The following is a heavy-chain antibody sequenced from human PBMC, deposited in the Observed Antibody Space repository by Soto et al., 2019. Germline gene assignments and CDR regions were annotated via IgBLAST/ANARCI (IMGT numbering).Heavy chain of an antibody. J-gene: IGHJ4*02. CDR3: ALGQKTSIDY. V-gene: IGHV3-48*01. CDR2: ISSSSSTI. Sequence: EVQLVESGGGLVQPGGSLRLSCAASGFTFSSYSMNWVRQAPGKGLEWVSYISSSSSTIYYADSVKGRFTISRDNAKNALYLPMNSLRAEDTAVYYWALGQKTSIDYWGQGTLVTVSS. CDR1: GFTFSSYS.